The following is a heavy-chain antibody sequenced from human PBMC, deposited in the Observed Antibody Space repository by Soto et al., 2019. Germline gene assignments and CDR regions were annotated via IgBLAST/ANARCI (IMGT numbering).Heavy chain of an antibody. CDR1: GFSFDDYA. CDR2: ISWNSGSV. V-gene: IGHV3-9*01. CDR3: AKAVGRVSCSGTSYCYSWVFYY. J-gene: IGHJ6*01. Sequence: GGSLRLSCAASGFSFDDYAMHWVRQVPGKGLEWVSGISWNSGSVGYADSVKGRFTIPRDNAKKSLYLQLNSLRAEDTALYYCAKAVGRVSCSGTSYCYSWVFYY. D-gene: IGHD2-15*01.